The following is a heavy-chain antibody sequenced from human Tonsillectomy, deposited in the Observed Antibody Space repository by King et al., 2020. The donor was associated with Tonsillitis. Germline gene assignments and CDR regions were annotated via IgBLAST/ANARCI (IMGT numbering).Heavy chain of an antibody. CDR3: ARRGFFESSGYFYFDY. D-gene: IGHD3-22*01. J-gene: IGHJ4*02. CDR1: GGSTRSSSDY. Sequence: MQLQESGPGLVKPSETLSLTCTVSGGSTRSSSDYWGWIRQTPGKGLEWIGSIYYTGSTYYNPSLKSRVTISVDTSENQFSLKLTSVTAADTAVYYCARRGFFESSGYFYFDYWGQGTLVTVSS. V-gene: IGHV4-39*01. CDR2: IYYTGST.